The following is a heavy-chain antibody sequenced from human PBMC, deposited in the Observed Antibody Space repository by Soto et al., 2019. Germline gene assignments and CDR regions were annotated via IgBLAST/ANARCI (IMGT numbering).Heavy chain of an antibody. CDR1: GYTFTSYA. V-gene: IGHV1-3*01. D-gene: IGHD6-19*01. J-gene: IGHJ4*02. Sequence: QVQLVQSGAEVKKPGASVKVSCKASGYTFTSYAMHWVRQAPGQRLEWMGWINAGNGNTKYSQKFQGRVTITRDTSESTAYMELSSLRSEDTAVYCCAASGYSRGWPFDYWRQGTLVTVSS. CDR3: AASGYSRGWPFDY. CDR2: INAGNGNT.